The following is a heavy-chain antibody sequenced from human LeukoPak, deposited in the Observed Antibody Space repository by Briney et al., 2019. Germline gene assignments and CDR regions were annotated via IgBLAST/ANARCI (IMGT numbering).Heavy chain of an antibody. J-gene: IGHJ4*02. D-gene: IGHD1-1*01. CDR2: ISGSGDIT. Sequence: PGGSLRLSCAASGFTFRSYAMSWVRQAPGKGLEWVSAISGSGDITYYADSVRGRFTISRDNAKNSLYLQMNSLRAEDTAVYYCARILTTGTTVSYWGQGTLVTVSS. V-gene: IGHV3-23*01. CDR3: ARILTTGTTVSY. CDR1: GFTFRSYA.